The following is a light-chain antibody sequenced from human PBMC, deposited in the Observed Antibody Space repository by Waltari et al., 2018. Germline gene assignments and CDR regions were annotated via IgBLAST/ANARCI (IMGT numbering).Light chain of an antibody. CDR3: QQYNSYPVT. V-gene: IGKV1-5*03. Sequence: DIQMTQSPSTLSASVGDRVTITCRASQSISSWLAWYQQKPGKAPNLLIYKASSLEGGVPSRFSGSGSGTEFTLTISSLQPDDCATYYCQQYNSYPVTFGQVTKVEIK. J-gene: IGKJ1*01. CDR2: KAS. CDR1: QSISSW.